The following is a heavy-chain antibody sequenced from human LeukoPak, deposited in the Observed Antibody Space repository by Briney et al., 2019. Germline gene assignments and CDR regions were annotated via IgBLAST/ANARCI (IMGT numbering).Heavy chain of an antibody. CDR3: ARHPHTVTGSDAFDI. CDR1: GGSISSSSYY. D-gene: IGHD4-17*01. Sequence: SETLSLTCTVSGGSISSSSYYWGWIRQPPGKGLEWIGSIYYSGSTYYNPSLKSRVTISVDTSKNQFSLKLSSVTAADTAVYHCARHPHTVTGSDAFDIWGQGTMVTVSS. J-gene: IGHJ3*02. CDR2: IYYSGST. V-gene: IGHV4-39*01.